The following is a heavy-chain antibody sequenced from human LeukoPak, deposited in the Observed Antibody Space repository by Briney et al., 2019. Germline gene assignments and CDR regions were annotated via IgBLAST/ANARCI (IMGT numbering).Heavy chain of an antibody. V-gene: IGHV3-23*01. CDR1: GFTFSRYA. CDR3: AREVGTPGGMDV. Sequence: GGSLRLSCGASGFTFSRYAMGWVRQAPGKGLEWVSAISGIGGSTYYADSVKGRFTISRDNSKNTLYLQMNSLRAEDTAVYYCAREVGTPGGMDVWGQGTTVTVSS. CDR2: ISGIGGST. J-gene: IGHJ6*02. D-gene: IGHD2-15*01.